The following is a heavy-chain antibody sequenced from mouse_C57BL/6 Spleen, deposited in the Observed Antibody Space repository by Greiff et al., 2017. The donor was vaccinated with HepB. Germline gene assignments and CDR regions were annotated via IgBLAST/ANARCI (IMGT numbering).Heavy chain of an antibody. D-gene: IGHD1-1*01. V-gene: IGHV1-72*01. J-gene: IGHJ4*01. Sequence: QVQLQQPGAELVKPGASVKLSCKASGYTFTSYWMHWVKQRPGRGLGWIGRIDPNSGGTKYNEKFKSKATLTVDKPSTTAYMQLSSLTSEDSAVYYCARGRTYAMDYWGQGTSVTVSS. CDR2: IDPNSGGT. CDR1: GYTFTSYW. CDR3: ARGRTYAMDY.